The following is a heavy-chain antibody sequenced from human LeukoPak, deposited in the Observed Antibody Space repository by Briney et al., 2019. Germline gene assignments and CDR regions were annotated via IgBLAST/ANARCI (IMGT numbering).Heavy chain of an antibody. Sequence: SETLSLTCTVSGGSISSSSYYWGWIRQPPGKGLEWIGSIYYGGSTYYNPSLKSRVTISVDTSKNQFSLKLSSVTAADTAVYYCARRGYYGSGSFDYWGQGTLVTVSS. J-gene: IGHJ4*02. CDR2: IYYGGST. V-gene: IGHV4-39*01. D-gene: IGHD3-10*01. CDR1: GGSISSSSYY. CDR3: ARRGYYGSGSFDY.